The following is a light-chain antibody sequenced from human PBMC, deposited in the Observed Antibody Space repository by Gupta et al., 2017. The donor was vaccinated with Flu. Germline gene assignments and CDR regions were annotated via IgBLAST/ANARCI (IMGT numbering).Light chain of an antibody. CDR1: SSNIGEGYD. CDR2: TNA. V-gene: IGLV1-40*01. CDR3: QSYDISLSGWV. J-gene: IGLJ3*02. Sequence: SSNIGEGYDVQWYQQLPGTAPKLLIYTNANRPSGVPDRFSGSKSGTSASLAITGLQAEDEADYYCQSYDISLSGWVFGGGTKLTVL.